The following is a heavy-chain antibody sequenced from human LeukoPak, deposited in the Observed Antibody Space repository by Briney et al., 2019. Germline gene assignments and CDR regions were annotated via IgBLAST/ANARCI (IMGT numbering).Heavy chain of an antibody. Sequence: GGSLRLSCAASGFTFSSYWMNWARQAPGKGLEWVASINHNGNVNYYVDSVKGRFTISRDNAKNSLYLQMSNLRAEDTAVYYCARDPGLGAVAGTLWGQGTLVTVSS. CDR2: INHNGNVN. J-gene: IGHJ1*01. V-gene: IGHV3-7*03. CDR3: ARDPGLGAVAGTL. D-gene: IGHD6-19*01. CDR1: GFTFSSYW.